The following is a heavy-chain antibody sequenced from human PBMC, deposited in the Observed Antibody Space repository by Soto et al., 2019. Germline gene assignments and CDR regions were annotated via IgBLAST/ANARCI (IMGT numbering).Heavy chain of an antibody. V-gene: IGHV3-30*18. D-gene: IGHD3-10*01. J-gene: IGHJ6*02. Sequence: QVQLVESGGGVVQPGRSLRLSCAASGFTFSSYGMHWVRQAPGKGLEWVAVISYDGSNKYYADFVKGRFTISRDNSKNPLYLQMNSLRAEDTAVYYCAKYRDLWFGELHYYYYGMDVWGQGTTVTVSS. CDR1: GFTFSSYG. CDR2: ISYDGSNK. CDR3: AKYRDLWFGELHYYYYGMDV.